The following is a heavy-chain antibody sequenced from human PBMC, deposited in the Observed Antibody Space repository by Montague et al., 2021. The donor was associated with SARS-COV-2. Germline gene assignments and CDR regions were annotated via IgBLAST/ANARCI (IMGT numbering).Heavy chain of an antibody. V-gene: IGHV3-23*01. Sequence: SLRLSCAASGFAFSTYAMSWVRQAPGKGLEWVSSISKSGESTFYADSVKGRFTISRDNSKNTLYLQVNSLRAEDTAVYYFSKRPSGADYWGQGTLVTASS. CDR2: ISKSGEST. CDR3: SKRPSGADY. J-gene: IGHJ4*02. CDR1: GFAFSTYA. D-gene: IGHD1-26*01.